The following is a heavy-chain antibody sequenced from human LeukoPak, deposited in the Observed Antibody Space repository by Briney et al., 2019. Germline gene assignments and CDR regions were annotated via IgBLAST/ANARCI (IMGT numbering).Heavy chain of an antibody. D-gene: IGHD2-2*01. CDR1: GGSISSYY. Sequence: SETLSLTCTVSGGSISSYYWSWIRQPAGKGLEWIGRIYTSGSTNYNPSLKSRVTMSVDTSKNQFSLKLSSVTAADTAVYYCAREIRYCSSTGCFNYWYFDLWGRGTLVTVSS. V-gene: IGHV4-4*07. CDR3: AREIRYCSSTGCFNYWYFDL. CDR2: IYTSGST. J-gene: IGHJ2*01.